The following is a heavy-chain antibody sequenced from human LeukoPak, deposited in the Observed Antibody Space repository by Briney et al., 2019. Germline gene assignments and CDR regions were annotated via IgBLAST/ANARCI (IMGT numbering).Heavy chain of an antibody. V-gene: IGHV4-34*01. CDR1: GGSFSGYY. D-gene: IGHD3-3*01. Sequence: PSETLSLTCAVYGGSFSGYYWSWIREPPGKGLEGIGEINDSGSTNYNPSLKSRVTISVDPSKNHFSLKLSSVTAADTAVYYCARDPRRGRGITIFGVVTGPYYMDVWGKGTTVTVSS. J-gene: IGHJ6*03. CDR2: INDSGST. CDR3: ARDPRRGRGITIFGVVTGPYYMDV.